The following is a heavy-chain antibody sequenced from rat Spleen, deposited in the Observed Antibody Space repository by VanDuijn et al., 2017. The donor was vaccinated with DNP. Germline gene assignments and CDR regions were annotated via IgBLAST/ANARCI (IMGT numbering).Heavy chain of an antibody. J-gene: IGHJ3*01. CDR1: GFTFSDYN. CDR3: ARPYGYNNGGFAY. CDR2: ISYEGSST. Sequence: EVQLVESGGGLVQPGRSLKLSCAASGFTFSDYNMAWVRQAPMKGLEWVATISYEGSSTYYRESVKGRFTISRDHAKSTLYLQMDSLRSEDMATYYCARPYGYNNGGFAYWGQGTLVTVSS. V-gene: IGHV5-7*01. D-gene: IGHD1-4*01.